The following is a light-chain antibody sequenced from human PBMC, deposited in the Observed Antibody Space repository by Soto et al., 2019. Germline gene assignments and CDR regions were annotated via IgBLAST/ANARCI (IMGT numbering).Light chain of an antibody. CDR3: QQSYSTPRT. Sequence: DIQMTQSPSSLSASVGDRVTITCRASQSIASYLNWYQQKPGKAPKLLIYAASSLQSGVPSGFSGSGSGTDFTLTISSRQPEHFATYFCQQSYSTPRTFCQGTKLEIK. J-gene: IGKJ2*01. CDR1: QSIASY. V-gene: IGKV1-39*01. CDR2: AAS.